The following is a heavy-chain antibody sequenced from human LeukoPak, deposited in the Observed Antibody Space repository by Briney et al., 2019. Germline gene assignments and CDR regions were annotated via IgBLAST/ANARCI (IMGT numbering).Heavy chain of an antibody. J-gene: IGHJ6*03. CDR2: MNPNSGNT. CDR1: GYTFTSYD. D-gene: IGHD6-13*01. CDR3: ARVYSSSWWAYYYMDV. V-gene: IGHV1-8*01. Sequence: ASVKVSCKASGYTFTSYDINWVRQATGQGLEWMGWMNPNSGNTGYAQKFQGRVTITRNTSISTAYMELSSLRSEDTAVYYCARVYSSSWWAYYYMDVWGKGTTVTVSS.